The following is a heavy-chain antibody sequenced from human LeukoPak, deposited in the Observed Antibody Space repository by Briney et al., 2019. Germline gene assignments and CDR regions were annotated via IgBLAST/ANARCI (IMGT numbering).Heavy chain of an antibody. J-gene: IGHJ5*02. Sequence: SETLSLTCTVSGGSISSGSYYWSWIRQPAGKGLEWIGRIYTSGSTNYNPSPKSRVTISVDTSKNQFSLKLSSVTAADTAVYYCARSVRYTDWFDPWGQGTLVTVSS. V-gene: IGHV4-61*02. CDR2: IYTSGST. CDR1: GGSISSGSYY. D-gene: IGHD1-1*01. CDR3: ARSVRYTDWFDP.